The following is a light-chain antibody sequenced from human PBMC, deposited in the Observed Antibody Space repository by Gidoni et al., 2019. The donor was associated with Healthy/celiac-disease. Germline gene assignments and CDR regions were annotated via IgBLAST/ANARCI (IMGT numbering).Light chain of an antibody. CDR3: QQYNSYSSYT. J-gene: IGKJ2*01. V-gene: IGKV1-5*03. CDR2: KAS. CDR1: QRISSW. Sequence: DIQMTQSPSTLSASVGDRVTITCRASQRISSWLAWYQQKPGKAPKLLIYKASSLESGVPSRFSGSGSGTEFTLTISSLQPDDFATYYCQQYNSYSSYTFXXXTKLEIK.